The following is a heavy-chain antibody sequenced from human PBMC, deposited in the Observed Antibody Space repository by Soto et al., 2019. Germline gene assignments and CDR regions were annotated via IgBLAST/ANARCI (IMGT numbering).Heavy chain of an antibody. J-gene: IGHJ6*02. Sequence: SVKVSCKASGFTFTSSAMRWVRQARGQRLEWIGWIVVGSGNTNYAQKFQERVTITRDMSTSTAYMELSSLRSEDTAVYYFAAYKDQNYDSSGGSMDVWGQGTTVTVSS. CDR1: GFTFTSSA. V-gene: IGHV1-58*02. CDR2: IVVGSGNT. CDR3: AAYKDQNYDSSGGSMDV. D-gene: IGHD3-22*01.